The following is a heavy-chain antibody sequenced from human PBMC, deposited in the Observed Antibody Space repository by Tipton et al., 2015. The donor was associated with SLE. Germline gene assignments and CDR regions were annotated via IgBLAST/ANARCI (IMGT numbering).Heavy chain of an antibody. D-gene: IGHD3-10*01. J-gene: IGHJ4*02. CDR1: GYTFTSYG. Sequence: QLVQSGAEVKKPGASVKVSCKASGYTFTSYGISWVRQAPGQGLEWMGRIIPILGIANYAQKFQGRVTITADKSTSTAYMELSSLRSEDTAVYYCASSSELLQIDYWGQGTLVTVSS. CDR2: IIPILGIA. CDR3: ASSSELLQIDY. V-gene: IGHV1-69*09.